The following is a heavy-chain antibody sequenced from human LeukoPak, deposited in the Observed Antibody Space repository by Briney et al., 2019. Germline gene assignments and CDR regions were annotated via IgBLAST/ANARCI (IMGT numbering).Heavy chain of an antibody. Sequence: PGGSLRLSCAAPGFSFSSYDMHWVRQAPGKGLEWVAIIWLDGSAEYYGDSVEGRFTVSRDNSKNTLYLQMDSLRVEDTAVYYCARDLNREDFDYWGQGTLVAVSS. CDR1: GFSFSSYD. CDR3: ARDLNREDFDY. V-gene: IGHV3-33*01. D-gene: IGHD1-14*01. CDR2: IWLDGSAE. J-gene: IGHJ4*02.